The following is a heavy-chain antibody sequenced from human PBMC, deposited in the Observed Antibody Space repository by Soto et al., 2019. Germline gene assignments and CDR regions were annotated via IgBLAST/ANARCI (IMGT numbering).Heavy chain of an antibody. D-gene: IGHD3-10*01. CDR2: MYYSGST. CDR1: GGSISDDTYY. CDR3: ARARLSRSWWFDP. Sequence: SETLSLTCTVSGGSISDDTYYWGWIRQPPGKGLEWIGNMYYSGSTNYNPSLKSRVTISVDTSKNQFSLKLSSVTAADTAVYYCARARLSRSWWFDPWGQGTLVTVSS. V-gene: IGHV4-61*01. J-gene: IGHJ5*02.